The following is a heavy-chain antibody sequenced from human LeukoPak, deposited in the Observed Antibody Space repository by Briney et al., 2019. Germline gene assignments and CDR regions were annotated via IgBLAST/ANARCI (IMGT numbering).Heavy chain of an antibody. D-gene: IGHD1-26*01. J-gene: IGHJ4*02. V-gene: IGHV3-9*01. CDR1: GFTFDDYA. CDR2: ISWNSGSI. CDR3: AKSGSGSYYGFFDY. Sequence: GGSLRLSCAASGFTFDDYAMPWVRQAPGKGLEWVSGISWNSGSIGYADSVKGRFTISRDNAKNSLYLQMNSLRAEDTALYYCAKSGSGSYYGFFDYWGQGTLVTVSS.